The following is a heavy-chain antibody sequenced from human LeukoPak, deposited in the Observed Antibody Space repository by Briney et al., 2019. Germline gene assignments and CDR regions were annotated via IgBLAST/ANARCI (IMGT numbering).Heavy chain of an antibody. CDR2: MNPNSGNT. Sequence: GASVKVSCKASGYTFTNYAISWVRQATGQGLEWMGWMNPNSGNTGYAQKFQGRVTMTRNTSISTAYMELSSLRSEDTAVYYCAVGEKLLWFGEAHWGQGTLVTVSS. CDR1: GYTFTNYA. D-gene: IGHD3-10*01. CDR3: AVGEKLLWFGEAH. V-gene: IGHV1-8*02. J-gene: IGHJ4*02.